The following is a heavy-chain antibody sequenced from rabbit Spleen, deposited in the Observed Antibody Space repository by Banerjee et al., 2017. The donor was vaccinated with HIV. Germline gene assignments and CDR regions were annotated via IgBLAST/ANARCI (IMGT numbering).Heavy chain of an antibody. Sequence: QSLEESGGDLVKPGASLTLTCTASGFSFSSSYVMCWVRQAPGKGLEWIGDIYPVFGITNYANWMKGRFTISSDNAQNTVDLQMNSLTAADTATYFCTRNANGGWDLWGQGTLVTVS. CDR1: GFSFSSSYV. CDR2: IYPVFGIT. J-gene: IGHJ4*01. V-gene: IGHV1S40*01. D-gene: IGHD4-1*01. CDR3: TRNANGGWDL.